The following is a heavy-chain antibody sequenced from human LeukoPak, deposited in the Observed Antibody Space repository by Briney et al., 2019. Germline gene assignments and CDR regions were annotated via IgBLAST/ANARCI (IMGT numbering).Heavy chain of an antibody. J-gene: IGHJ4*02. V-gene: IGHV3-33*06. Sequence: GGSLRLSCAASGFTFSSYGMHWVRQAPGKGLEWVAVIWYDGSNKYYADSVKGRFTISRDNSKNTLYLQMNSLRAEDTAVYYCAKTREMATIWAAFDYWGQGTLVTVSS. CDR2: IWYDGSNK. D-gene: IGHD5-24*01. CDR1: GFTFSSYG. CDR3: AKTREMATIWAAFDY.